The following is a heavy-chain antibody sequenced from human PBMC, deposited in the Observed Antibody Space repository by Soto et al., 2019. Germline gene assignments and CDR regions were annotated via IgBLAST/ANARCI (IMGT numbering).Heavy chain of an antibody. J-gene: IGHJ3*02. Sequence: SETLSLTCAVYGGSFSGSYWNWIRQPPEKGLDWIGEISHSGSTNYSPSLKSRVTISIDSSKNLFSLKLSSVTAADKAVYFCAGRERTQMWVPGCEGFDICGAGTMVT. CDR1: GGSFSGSY. V-gene: IGHV4-34*01. CDR3: AGRERTQMWVPGCEGFDI. CDR2: ISHSGST. D-gene: IGHD1-26*01.